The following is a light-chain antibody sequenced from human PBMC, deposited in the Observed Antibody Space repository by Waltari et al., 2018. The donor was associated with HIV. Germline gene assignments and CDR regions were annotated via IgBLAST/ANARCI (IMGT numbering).Light chain of an antibody. V-gene: IGLV2-14*03. CDR3: SSYTANSRI. Sequence: QSALTQPASVSGSLGQSITISGTGTSSDVGGHNSVSWYQQHPGKAPKLLISDVSNRPSGVSNRFSGSKSGNTASLTISGLQAEDKADYYCSSYTANSRIFGGGTRLTVL. CDR1: SSDVGGHNS. CDR2: DVS. J-gene: IGLJ2*01.